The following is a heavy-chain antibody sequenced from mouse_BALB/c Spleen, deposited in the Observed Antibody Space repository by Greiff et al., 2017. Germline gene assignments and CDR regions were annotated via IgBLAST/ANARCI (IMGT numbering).Heavy chain of an antibody. V-gene: IGHV5-15*02. Sequence: EVKLMESGGGLVQPGGSRKLSCAASGFTFSDYGMAWVRQAPGKGPEWVAFISNLAYSIYYADTVTGRFTISRENAKNTLYLEMSSLRSEDTAMYYCAREEGSYYAMDYWGQGTSVTVSS. D-gene: IGHD1-1*01. CDR1: GFTFSDYG. CDR2: ISNLAYSI. CDR3: AREEGSYYAMDY. J-gene: IGHJ4*01.